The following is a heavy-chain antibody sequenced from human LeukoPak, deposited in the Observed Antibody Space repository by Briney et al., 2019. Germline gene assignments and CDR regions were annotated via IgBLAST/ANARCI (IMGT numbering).Heavy chain of an antibody. J-gene: IGHJ4*02. D-gene: IGHD6-19*01. Sequence: PSETLSLTCTVSGGSISSSSYYWGWIRQPPGKGLEWIGSIFYSGSAYYNPSLQSRVTISVDTSKNQFSLKLSSVTATDTAVYYCARYRGAVAGNYFDYWGQGTLVTVSS. CDR1: GGSISSSSYY. V-gene: IGHV4-39*01. CDR2: IFYSGSA. CDR3: ARYRGAVAGNYFDY.